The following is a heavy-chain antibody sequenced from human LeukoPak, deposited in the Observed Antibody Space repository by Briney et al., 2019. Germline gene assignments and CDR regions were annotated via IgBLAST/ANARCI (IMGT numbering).Heavy chain of an antibody. D-gene: IGHD6-19*01. CDR3: ARTGLGLAVAGHYYYAMDV. CDR2: IYYSGST. Sequence: SETLSLTCIVSGGSISGFYWSWIRQPPEKGLEWIGYIYYSGSTNYNPSLKSRVTISVDTSKNRFSLKLSSVTAADTAVYYCARTGLGLAVAGHYYYAMDVWGQGTTVTVSS. J-gene: IGHJ6*02. CDR1: GGSISGFY. V-gene: IGHV4-59*01.